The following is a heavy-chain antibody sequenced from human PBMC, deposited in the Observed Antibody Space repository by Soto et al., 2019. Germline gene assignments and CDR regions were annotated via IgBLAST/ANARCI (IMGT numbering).Heavy chain of an antibody. D-gene: IGHD1-1*01. CDR3: VRANWNVDY. V-gene: IGHV3-11*06. Sequence: WGSLRLSCAASGFTFIRYYITWVRQAPGEGLEWISYISSAGDYTDYADSVKGRFTISRDNTRDSLFLQMNSLRVEDTAVYYCVRANWNVDYWGRGTRVTVSS. J-gene: IGHJ4*02. CDR1: GFTFIRYY. CDR2: ISSAGDYT.